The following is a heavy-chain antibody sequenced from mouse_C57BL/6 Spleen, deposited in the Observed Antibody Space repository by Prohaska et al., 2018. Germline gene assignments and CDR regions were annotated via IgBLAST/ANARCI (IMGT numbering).Heavy chain of an antibody. CDR3: AIARRDYDVPSYAMDY. CDR1: GYTFTSYW. V-gene: IGHV1-74*01. J-gene: IGHJ4*01. CDR2: IHPSDSDT. Sequence: QVQLQQPGAELVKPGASVKVSCKASGYTFTSYWMHWVKQRPGQGLEWIGRIHPSDSDTNYNQKFKCKATLTVDKSSSTAYMQLSSLTSEDSAVYYCAIARRDYDVPSYAMDYWGQGTSVTVSS. D-gene: IGHD2-4*01.